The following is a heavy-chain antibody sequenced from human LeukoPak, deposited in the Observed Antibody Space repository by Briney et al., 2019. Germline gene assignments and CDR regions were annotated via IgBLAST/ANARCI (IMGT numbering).Heavy chain of an antibody. Sequence: SETLSLTCAVSGGSISSGGYSWSWIRQPPGRGLEWIGYIYHSGSTYYNPSLKSRVTISVDRSKNQFSLKLSSVTAADTAVYCCARDHFGGWVDYWGQGTLVTVSS. CDR1: GGSISSGGYS. CDR3: ARDHFGGWVDY. CDR2: IYHSGST. V-gene: IGHV4-30-2*01. D-gene: IGHD2-21*01. J-gene: IGHJ4*02.